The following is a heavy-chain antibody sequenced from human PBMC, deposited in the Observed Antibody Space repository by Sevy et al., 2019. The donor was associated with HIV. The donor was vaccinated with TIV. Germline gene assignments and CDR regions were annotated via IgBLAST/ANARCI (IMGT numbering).Heavy chain of an antibody. CDR2: INPNGGGT. CDR3: ARGSGSGFGDRFYLVY. D-gene: IGHD2-21*02. V-gene: IGHV1-2*02. CDR1: GKNFIGYY. J-gene: IGHJ4*02. Sequence: ASVKVSCKASGKNFIGYYMHWVRQAPGQGLEWMGWINPNGGGTEYAQKFQGRDTMTRDTSISTAYMELTRLTSGDTAIYYCARGSGSGFGDRFYLVYWGQGTLVTVSS.